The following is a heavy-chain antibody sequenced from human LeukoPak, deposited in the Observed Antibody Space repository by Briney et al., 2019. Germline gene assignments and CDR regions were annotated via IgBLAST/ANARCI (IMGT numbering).Heavy chain of an antibody. Sequence: PGGSLRLSCAASGFTFSGCAVSWVRQAPGKGLEWVSGISGSGGRTYYADSVKGRFTISRDNSENTLYLQMNSLRAEDTAIYYCAKESVGYGSILGRGYYFDYWGQGTLVSVSS. D-gene: IGHD3-22*01. J-gene: IGHJ4*02. CDR2: ISGSGGRT. V-gene: IGHV3-23*01. CDR1: GFTFSGCA. CDR3: AKESVGYGSILGRGYYFDY.